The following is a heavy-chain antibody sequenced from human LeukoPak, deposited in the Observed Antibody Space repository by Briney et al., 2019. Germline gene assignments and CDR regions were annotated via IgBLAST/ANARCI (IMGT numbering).Heavy chain of an antibody. J-gene: IGHJ3*02. D-gene: IGHD3-16*02. CDR3: ARASQLTCCAFDI. CDR1: GGSFSACY. CDR2: INHSGST. V-gene: IGHV4-34*01. Sequence: SETLSLTCAVYGGSFSACYWSWIRQPPGKGLEWIGEINHSGSTNYNPSLKSRVVISVDTSKNQFSLNMNSVTAADTAVYYCARASQLTCCAFDIWGQGTMVTVSS.